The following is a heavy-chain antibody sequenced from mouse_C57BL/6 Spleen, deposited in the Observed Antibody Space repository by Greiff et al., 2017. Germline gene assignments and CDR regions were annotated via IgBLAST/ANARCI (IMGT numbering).Heavy chain of an antibody. V-gene: IGHV1-64*01. J-gene: IGHJ3*01. Sequence: QVQLQQSGAELVKPGASVKLSCKASGYTFTSYWMHWVKQRPGQGLEWIGMIHPNSGSTNYNEKFKSKATLTVDKSSSAAYMQLSSLTSEDSAVYYCAGDYTSFAYWRQGTLVTVSA. CDR2: IHPNSGST. CDR3: AGDYTSFAY. D-gene: IGHD2-4*01. CDR1: GYTFTSYW.